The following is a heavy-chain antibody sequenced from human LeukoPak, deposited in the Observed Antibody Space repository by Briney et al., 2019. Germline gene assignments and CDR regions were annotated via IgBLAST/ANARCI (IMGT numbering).Heavy chain of an antibody. V-gene: IGHV3-33*01. Sequence: GGSLRLSCAASGFTFSSYGMHWVRQAPGKGLEWVAVIWYDGSNKYYADSVKGRLTISRDNSKNTLYLQMNSLRAEDTAVYYCAREHCSSTSCYRVGWFDPWGQGTLVTVSS. D-gene: IGHD2-2*02. J-gene: IGHJ5*02. CDR3: AREHCSSTSCYRVGWFDP. CDR1: GFTFSSYG. CDR2: IWYDGSNK.